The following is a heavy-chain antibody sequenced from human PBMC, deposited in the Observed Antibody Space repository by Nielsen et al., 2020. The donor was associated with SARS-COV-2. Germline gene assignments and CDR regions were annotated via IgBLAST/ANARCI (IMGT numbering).Heavy chain of an antibody. CDR3: ARDPTTVVTHAFDI. CDR2: IWYDGSNK. J-gene: IGHJ3*02. CDR1: GFTFSSYG. D-gene: IGHD4-23*01. V-gene: IGHV3-33*01. Sequence: GESLKISCAASGFTFSSYGMHWVRQAPGKGLEWVAVIWYDGSNKYYADSVKGRFTISRDNSKNTLYLQMNSLRAEDTAVYYCARDPTTVVTHAFDIWGQGTMVTVSS.